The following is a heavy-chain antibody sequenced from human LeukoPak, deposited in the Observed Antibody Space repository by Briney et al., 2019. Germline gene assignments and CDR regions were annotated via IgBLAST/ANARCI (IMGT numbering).Heavy chain of an antibody. V-gene: IGHV1-2*02. CDR1: GYTFTGYF. Sequence: EASVKVSCKASGYTFTGYFMHWVRQAPGQGLEWMGWINPNSGGTNYAQKFQGGVTMTRDTSISTAYMELSRLRSDDTAVYYCARDPYTPMVLGMDVWGQGTTVTVSS. D-gene: IGHD5-18*01. CDR3: ARDPYTPMVLGMDV. CDR2: INPNSGGT. J-gene: IGHJ6*02.